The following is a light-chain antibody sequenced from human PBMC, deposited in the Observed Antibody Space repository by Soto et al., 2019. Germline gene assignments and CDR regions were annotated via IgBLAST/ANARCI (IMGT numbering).Light chain of an antibody. V-gene: IGKV3-15*01. CDR3: QQYGDWPPET. Sequence: EVVLTQSPATLSVSPGDRATLSCRASQSVSRNLAWYQQKPGQAPRLLIYGASTRATGVPARFSGSGSATEFTLVISSLQSEDVAVYYCQQYGDWPPETFGQGTKLEI. CDR1: QSVSRN. J-gene: IGKJ2*01. CDR2: GAS.